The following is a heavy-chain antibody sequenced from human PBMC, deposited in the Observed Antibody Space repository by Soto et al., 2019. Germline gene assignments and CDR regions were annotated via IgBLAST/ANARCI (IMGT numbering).Heavy chain of an antibody. CDR2: IIPIFGTA. CDR3: ARVWVGYCSGGSCYHWFDP. D-gene: IGHD2-15*01. Sequence: QVQLVQSGAEVKKPGSSVKVSCKASGGTFSSYAISWVRQAPGQGLEWMGGIIPIFGTANYAQKFQGRVTITADESTSTAYMELSSLRSEDTAVYYCARVWVGYCSGGSCYHWFDPWGQGTLVTVSS. J-gene: IGHJ5*02. V-gene: IGHV1-69*01. CDR1: GGTFSSYA.